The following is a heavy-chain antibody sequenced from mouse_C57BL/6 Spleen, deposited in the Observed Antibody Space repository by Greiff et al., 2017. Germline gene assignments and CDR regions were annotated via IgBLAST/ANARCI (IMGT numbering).Heavy chain of an antibody. J-gene: IGHJ3*01. Sequence: EVKLVESGGDLVKPGGSLKLSCAASGFTFSSYGMSWVRQTPDKRLEWVATISSGGSYTYYPDSVKGRFTISRDNAKNTLYLQMSSLKSEDTAMYYCAKYDYDPFAYWGQGTLVTVSA. V-gene: IGHV5-6*01. CDR2: ISSGGSYT. CDR3: AKYDYDPFAY. CDR1: GFTFSSYG. D-gene: IGHD2-4*01.